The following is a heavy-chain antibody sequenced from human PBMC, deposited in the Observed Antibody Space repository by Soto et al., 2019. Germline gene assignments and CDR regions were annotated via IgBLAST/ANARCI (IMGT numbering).Heavy chain of an antibody. J-gene: IGHJ4*02. Sequence: GGSLRLSCAASGFTFSSYSMNWVRQAPGKGLEWVSSISSSSSYIYYADSVKGQFTISRDNAKNSLYLQMNSLRAEDTAVYYCASSIVVVPAAILGTFYFDYWGQGTLVTVSS. CDR3: ASSIVVVPAAILGTFYFDY. CDR2: ISSSSSYI. V-gene: IGHV3-21*01. CDR1: GFTFSSYS. D-gene: IGHD2-2*01.